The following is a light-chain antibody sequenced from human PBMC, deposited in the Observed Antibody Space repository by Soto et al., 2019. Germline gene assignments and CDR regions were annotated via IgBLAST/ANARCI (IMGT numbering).Light chain of an antibody. CDR3: QQRSNWPPGVYT. CDR2: DAS. Sequence: EMVLTQSPATLSLSPGERATLSCRASQSVSSYLAWYQQKPGQAPRLLIYDASNRATGIPARFSGSGSGTDFTLTISSLEPEYFAVYYCQQRSNWPPGVYTFGQGTKLEIK. J-gene: IGKJ2*01. CDR1: QSVSSY. V-gene: IGKV3-11*01.